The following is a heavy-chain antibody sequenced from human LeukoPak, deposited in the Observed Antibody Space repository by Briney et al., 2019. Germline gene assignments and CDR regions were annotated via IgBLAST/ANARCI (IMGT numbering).Heavy chain of an antibody. J-gene: IGHJ5*02. D-gene: IGHD5/OR15-5a*01. CDR2: IYPSGST. Sequence: SETLCLTCTVSGGSISSYYWSWIRQPPGKGLEWIGYIYPSGSTNYNPSLKGRATISVDTSKNQFSLKLSSVTAADAAVYFCARLSTSATSTAWFDPWGQGTLVTVSS. CDR1: GGSISSYY. CDR3: ARLSTSATSTAWFDP. V-gene: IGHV4-4*09.